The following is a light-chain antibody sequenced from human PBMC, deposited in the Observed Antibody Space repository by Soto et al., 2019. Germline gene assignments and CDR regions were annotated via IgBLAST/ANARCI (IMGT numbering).Light chain of an antibody. CDR1: QGIRNF. Sequence: DIQMTQSPTSLSASVGDRVTITCRASQGIRNFVAWYQQKPGKAPKLLIYAASTLQSGVPSRFSGSGSGTDFTLTINGLQPEDVATHSFKKYSSVPVFGPGTKVQIK. CDR3: KKYSSVPV. CDR2: AAS. V-gene: IGKV1-27*01. J-gene: IGKJ3*01.